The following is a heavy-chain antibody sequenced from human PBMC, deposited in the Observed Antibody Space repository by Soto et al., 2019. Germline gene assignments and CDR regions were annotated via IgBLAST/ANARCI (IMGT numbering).Heavy chain of an antibody. Sequence: QVQLVQSGAEVKKPRASVKVSCKASGYTFTSYAMHWVRQAPGQRLEWMGWINAGNGNTKYSQKFQGRVTITRDTSASTADMELSSLRSEDTAVYYCASELLWFGEYPRGLDYWGQGTLVTVSS. D-gene: IGHD3-10*01. CDR2: INAGNGNT. J-gene: IGHJ4*02. CDR1: GYTFTSYA. CDR3: ASELLWFGEYPRGLDY. V-gene: IGHV1-3*01.